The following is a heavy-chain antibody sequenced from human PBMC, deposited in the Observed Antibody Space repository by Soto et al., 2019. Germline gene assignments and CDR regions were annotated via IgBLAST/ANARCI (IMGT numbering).Heavy chain of an antibody. V-gene: IGHV6-1*01. J-gene: IGHJ4*02. CDR2: TYYRSKWFN. CDR3: VRDGDGSGRTDFQY. CDR1: GDSVSSNSAA. Sequence: SQTLSLTCAISGDSVSSNSAAWNWIRQSPSRGLEWLGRTYYRSKWFNEYALSVKSRISINADTSKNQFSLQLNSVTLEDTAVYYCVRDGDGSGRTDFQYWGQGTLVTVSS. D-gene: IGHD3-3*01.